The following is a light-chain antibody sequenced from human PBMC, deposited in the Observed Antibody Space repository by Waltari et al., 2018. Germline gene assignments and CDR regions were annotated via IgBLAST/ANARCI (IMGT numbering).Light chain of an antibody. CDR3: NSYAGSSSWV. J-gene: IGLJ3*02. CDR1: SSAVGFYNY. Sequence: QSALTQPASVSGSPGQSITISCTGTSSAVGFYNYVPWYQHHPGTAPKLMIYDVSERPAGVSNRFSGSKSGNTASLTISGLQAEDEADYYCNSYAGSSSWVFGGGTKLTVL. CDR2: DVS. V-gene: IGLV2-14*03.